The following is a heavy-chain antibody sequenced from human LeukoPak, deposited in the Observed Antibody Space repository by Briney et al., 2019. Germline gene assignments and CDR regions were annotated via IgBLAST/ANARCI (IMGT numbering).Heavy chain of an antibody. CDR1: GYTFTVYY. V-gene: IGHV1-2*06. CDR2: INPNSGGT. CDR3: ARGGSLNWNDVFDY. Sequence: ASVTVSFTASGYTFTVYYMHWVRQAPGQGLEWMGRINPNSGGTNYAQKFQGRVTMTRDTSISTAYMELSRLRSDDTAVYYCARGGSLNWNDVFDYWGQGTLVTVSS. D-gene: IGHD1-20*01. J-gene: IGHJ4*02.